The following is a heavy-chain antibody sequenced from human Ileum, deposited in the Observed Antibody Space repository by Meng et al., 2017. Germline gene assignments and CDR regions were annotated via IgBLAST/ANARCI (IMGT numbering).Heavy chain of an antibody. CDR2: ISSSSSYI. D-gene: IGHD2-2*02. V-gene: IGHV3-21*04. CDR3: ARPQYTYGRDPFEH. CDR1: GFTFSSYS. J-gene: IGHJ4*02. Sequence: LVGVGGGLVKPGGSLRLSCAASGFTFSSYSMNWVRQAPGKGLEWVSSISSSSSYIYYADSVKGRFTISRDNAKNSLYLQMNSLRAEDTAVYYCARPQYTYGRDPFEHWGQGALVTVSS.